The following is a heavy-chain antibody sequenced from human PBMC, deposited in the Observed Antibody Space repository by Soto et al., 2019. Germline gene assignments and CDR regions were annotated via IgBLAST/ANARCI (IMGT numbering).Heavy chain of an antibody. CDR3: AGRYCTNGVCYTNYYYYIDV. Sequence: PGGSLRLSCAASGLTFSSYAMTWVRQAPGKGLEWVSTITTSGGSTYYADSVKGRFTISRDNSKNTLYLQMNSLRAEDTAVYYCAGRYCTNGVCYTNYYYYIDVWGKGTTVTVSS. CDR2: ITTSGGST. J-gene: IGHJ6*03. V-gene: IGHV3-23*01. D-gene: IGHD2-8*01. CDR1: GLTFSSYA.